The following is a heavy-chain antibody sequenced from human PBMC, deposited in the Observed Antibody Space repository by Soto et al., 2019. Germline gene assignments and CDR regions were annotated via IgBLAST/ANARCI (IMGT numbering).Heavy chain of an antibody. CDR3: ATFTFPTQGYCSGGSCQEVDY. Sequence: ASVKVSCKASGYTFTSYDINWVRQATGQGLEWMGWMNPNSGNTGYAQKFQGRVTMTRNTSISTAYMELSSLRSEDTAVYYCATFTFPTQGYCSGGSCQEVDYWGQGTLVTVSS. CDR1: GYTFTSYD. J-gene: IGHJ4*02. CDR2: MNPNSGNT. D-gene: IGHD2-15*01. V-gene: IGHV1-8*01.